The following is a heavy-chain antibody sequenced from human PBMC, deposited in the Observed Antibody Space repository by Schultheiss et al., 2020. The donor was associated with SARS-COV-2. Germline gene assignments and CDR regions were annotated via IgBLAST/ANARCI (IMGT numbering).Heavy chain of an antibody. J-gene: IGHJ4*02. CDR3: THHGHTYGLFDS. D-gene: IGHD5-18*01. Sequence: GESLKISCAASGFTFSSYAMHWVRQAPGKGLEWVGRIRSKARNYATTYVASVQGRFTISRDDSKNTAYLQMNSLKAEDTAMYYCTHHGHTYGLFDSWGQGTLVTVSS. CDR2: IRSKARNYAT. V-gene: IGHV3-73*01. CDR1: GFTFSSYA.